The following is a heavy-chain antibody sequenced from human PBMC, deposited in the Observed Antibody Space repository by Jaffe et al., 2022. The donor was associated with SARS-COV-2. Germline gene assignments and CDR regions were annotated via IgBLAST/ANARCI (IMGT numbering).Heavy chain of an antibody. CDR1: GFSLSTSGMC. J-gene: IGHJ4*02. Sequence: QVTLRESGPALVKPTQTLTLTCTFSGFSLSTSGMCVSWIRQPPGKALEWLALIDWDDDKYYSTSLKTRLTISKDTSKNQVVLTMTNMDPVDTATYYCARISGAHGYNPRGYFDYWGQGTLVTVSS. CDR2: IDWDDDK. CDR3: ARISGAHGYNPRGYFDY. V-gene: IGHV2-70*01. D-gene: IGHD5-12*01.